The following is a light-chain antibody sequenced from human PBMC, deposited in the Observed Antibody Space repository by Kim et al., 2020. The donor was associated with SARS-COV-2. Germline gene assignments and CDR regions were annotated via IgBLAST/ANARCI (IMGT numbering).Light chain of an antibody. CDR1: QSVSSY. Sequence: EIVLTQSPATLSLSPGERATLSCRASQSVSSYLAWYQQKPGQAPRLLIYDASNRATGIPARFSGSGSGTDFTLTISSLEPEDFAVYYCQQRSNWPPGTFGGGTKEDIK. CDR3: QQRSNWPPGT. CDR2: DAS. J-gene: IGKJ4*01. V-gene: IGKV3-11*01.